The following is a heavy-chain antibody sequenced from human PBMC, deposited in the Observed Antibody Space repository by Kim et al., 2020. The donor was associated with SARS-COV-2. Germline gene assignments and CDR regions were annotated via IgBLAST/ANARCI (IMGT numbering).Heavy chain of an antibody. CDR3: AGGNQCSGCNCQGERN. CDR1: EFTFSSIY. D-gene: IGHD2-15*01. CDR2: LYNDGST. J-gene: IGHJ1*01. V-gene: IGHV3-66*01. Sequence: GGSLRLSCAASEFTFSSIYMRWVRQAPGKGLEWVSPLYNDGSTFYTYSVKGRFTISRDKSKNTPFLQMNILGAEDTAVYFCAGGNQCSGCNCQGERNWGEGTLVTVSS.